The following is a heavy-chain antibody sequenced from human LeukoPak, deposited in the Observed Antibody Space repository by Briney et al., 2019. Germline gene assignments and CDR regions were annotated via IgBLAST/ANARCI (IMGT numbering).Heavy chain of an antibody. CDR3: ARELSVSYWVYFDY. CDR2: ISYDGSNK. D-gene: IGHD3-10*01. J-gene: IGHJ4*02. V-gene: IGHV3-30-3*01. Sequence: GGSLRLSCAASGFTFSSYAMHWVRQAPGKGLEWVAVISYDGSNKYYADSVKGRFTISRDNSKNTLYLQMNSLRAEDTAVYYCARELSVSYWVYFDYWGQGTLVTVSS. CDR1: GFTFSSYA.